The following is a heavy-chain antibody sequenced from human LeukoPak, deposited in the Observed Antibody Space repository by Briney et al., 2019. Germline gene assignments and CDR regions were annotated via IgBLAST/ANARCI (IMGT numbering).Heavy chain of an antibody. J-gene: IGHJ5*02. D-gene: IGHD3-3*01. CDR3: ARDGALRFLEWLSNWFDP. Sequence: ASVKVSCKASGYTFTGYYMHWVRQAPGQGLEWMGWINPNSGGTNYAQKFQGRVTMTRDTSISTAYMELSRLRSDDTAVYYCARDGALRFLEWLSNWFDPWGQGTLVTVSS. V-gene: IGHV1-2*02. CDR1: GYTFTGYY. CDR2: INPNSGGT.